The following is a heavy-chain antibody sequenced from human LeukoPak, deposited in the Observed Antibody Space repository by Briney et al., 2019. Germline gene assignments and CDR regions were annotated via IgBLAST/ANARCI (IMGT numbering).Heavy chain of an antibody. V-gene: IGHV4-59*01. J-gene: IGHJ4*02. D-gene: IGHD3-10*02. Sequence: SETLSVTCTVSGGSITSYYWSWIRQPPGKGLEWIAYTHYTGSTNYNPSLKSRVTISLDTSKKQLSLKVTSVTAADTAIYYCATYHFRGPTHYFDYWGQGALVTVSS. CDR1: GGSITSYY. CDR2: THYTGST. CDR3: ATYHFRGPTHYFDY.